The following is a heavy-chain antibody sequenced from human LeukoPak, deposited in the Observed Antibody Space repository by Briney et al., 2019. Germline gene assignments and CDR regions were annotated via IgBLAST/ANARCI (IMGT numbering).Heavy chain of an antibody. Sequence: GSLRLSCAASGFTFSSYSMNWVRQAPGKGLEWVSYISSSSSTIYYADSVKGRFTISRDNAKNSLYLQMNSLRAEDTAVYYCASRCSGGSCHYYYYYGMDVWGQGTTVTVSS. V-gene: IGHV3-48*04. CDR3: ASRCSGGSCHYYYYYGMDV. CDR2: ISSSSSTI. CDR1: GFTFSSYS. D-gene: IGHD2-15*01. J-gene: IGHJ6*02.